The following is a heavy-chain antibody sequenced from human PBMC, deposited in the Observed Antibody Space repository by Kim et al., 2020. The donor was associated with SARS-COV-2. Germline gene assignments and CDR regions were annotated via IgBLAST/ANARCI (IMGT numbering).Heavy chain of an antibody. CDR1: GFTFSTYS. Sequence: GGSLRLSCAASGFTFSTYSMNWVRQAPGKGLEWVSYISRNNGSIYYADSVKGRFTISRDNGKNSLYLQMNSLRDEDTAVYYCARDGRTYIAAAGYYNYG. J-gene: IGHJ6*01. D-gene: IGHD6-25*01. CDR2: ISRNNGSI. CDR3: ARDGRTYIAAAGYYNYG. V-gene: IGHV3-48*02.